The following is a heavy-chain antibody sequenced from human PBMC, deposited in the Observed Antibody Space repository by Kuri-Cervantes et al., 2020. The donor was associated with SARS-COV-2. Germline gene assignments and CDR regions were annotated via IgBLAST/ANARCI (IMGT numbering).Heavy chain of an antibody. Sequence: SETLSLTCTVSGGSISSYYWGWIRQPPGKGLEWIGSIYYSGSTNYNPSLKSRVTISVDTSKNQFPLKLSSVTAADTAVYYCARELGLTTVNWFDPWGQGTLVTVSS. CDR1: GGSISSYY. V-gene: IGHV4-59*01. CDR3: ARELGLTTVNWFDP. CDR2: IYYSGST. J-gene: IGHJ5*02. D-gene: IGHD4-17*01.